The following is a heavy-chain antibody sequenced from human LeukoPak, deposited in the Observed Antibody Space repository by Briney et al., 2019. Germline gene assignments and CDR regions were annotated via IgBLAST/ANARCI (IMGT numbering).Heavy chain of an antibody. Sequence: GASVKLSCKASGYTFTSYTMNWVRQAPGQGLEWMGWINTNTGNPTYAQGFTRRFFFSLDTSVSTAYLQISSLKAEDAAVYYCARAQSSSWLRWGQGTLVTVSS. D-gene: IGHD6-13*01. CDR2: INTNTGNP. J-gene: IGHJ4*02. CDR1: GYTFTSYT. CDR3: ARAQSSSWLR. V-gene: IGHV7-4-1*02.